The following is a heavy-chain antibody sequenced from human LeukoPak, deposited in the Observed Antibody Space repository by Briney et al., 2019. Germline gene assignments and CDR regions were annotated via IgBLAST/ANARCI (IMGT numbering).Heavy chain of an antibody. CDR1: GFTFSSYW. Sequence: PGGSLRLSCAASGFTFSSYWMSWVRQAPGKGLEGVANINQDGSKKYYVDSVKGRFTISRDNAKNSLYLQMNNLRAEDTAVYYCARDLLKEFCSGTSCYASPDYWGQGTLVTVSS. V-gene: IGHV3-7*01. CDR2: INQDGSKK. CDR3: ARDLLKEFCSGTSCYASPDY. J-gene: IGHJ4*02. D-gene: IGHD2-2*01.